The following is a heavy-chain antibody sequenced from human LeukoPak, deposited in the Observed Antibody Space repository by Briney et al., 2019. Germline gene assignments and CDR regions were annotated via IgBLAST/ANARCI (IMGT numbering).Heavy chain of an antibody. CDR3: ARQGYYDSSGHYYMDV. V-gene: IGHV4-59*08. CDR1: GDFINSYY. Sequence: SETLSLTCTVSGDFINSYYWSWIRQPPGKGLEWIGYIYYSGSTNKNPPLKSRVTISLDTSKNQFSLKLSSVTAVDTAVYYCARQGYYDSSGHYYMDVWGKGTTVTVSS. CDR2: IYYSGST. J-gene: IGHJ6*03. D-gene: IGHD3-22*01.